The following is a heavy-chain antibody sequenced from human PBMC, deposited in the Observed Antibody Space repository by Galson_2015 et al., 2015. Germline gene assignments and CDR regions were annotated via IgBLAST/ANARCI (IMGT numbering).Heavy chain of an antibody. CDR1: GFTFSSYA. Sequence: SLTVSCAASGFTFSSYAMSWVRQAPGKGLEWISAISGSGGRTYYADSVKGRFPISRDNSKNTLYLQMNSLRAEDMVVYYCAKVCPVDWFPKGGYYFDYWGQGSLVTVSS. CDR3: AKVCPVDWFPKGGYYFDY. D-gene: IGHD3-9*01. V-gene: IGHV3-23*01. CDR2: ISGSGGRT. J-gene: IGHJ4*02.